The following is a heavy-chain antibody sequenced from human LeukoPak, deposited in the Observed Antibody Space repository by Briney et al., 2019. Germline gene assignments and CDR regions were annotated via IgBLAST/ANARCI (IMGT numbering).Heavy chain of an antibody. Sequence: SGTLSLTCTVSGGSISSSSNLWGWIRQPPGKGLEWIGSIFYSGSTYYTPSLNSRVTISIDTSKNQFSLRLSSVTAADTAVYYCARQMNTVTADYWGQGTLVTVSS. V-gene: IGHV4-39*01. D-gene: IGHD4-17*01. CDR3: ARQMNTVTADY. J-gene: IGHJ4*02. CDR2: IFYSGST. CDR1: GGSISSSSNL.